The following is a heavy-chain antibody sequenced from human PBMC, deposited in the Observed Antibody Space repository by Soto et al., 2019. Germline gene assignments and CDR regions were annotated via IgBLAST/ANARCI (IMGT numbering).Heavy chain of an antibody. CDR2: ISKSSTTI. J-gene: IGHJ6*02. V-gene: IGHV3-48*02. CDR3: ARDPPNFYYYGMDV. CDR1: GFTLSTYS. Sequence: PVGSLRLSCMASGFTLSTYSMTWVRKAPGKGLEWLSYISKSSTTINYADSVKGRFTISRDNAKNSVYLEMSSLRDEDSAVYYCARDPPNFYYYGMDVWGQGTTVTVSS.